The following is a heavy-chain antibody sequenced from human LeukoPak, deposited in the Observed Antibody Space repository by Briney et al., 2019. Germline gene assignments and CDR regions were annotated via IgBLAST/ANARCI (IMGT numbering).Heavy chain of an antibody. D-gene: IGHD2-8*01. CDR3: AREAADSSVCDF. CDR2: INPNTGGT. CDR1: GYTFTAHY. J-gene: IGHJ4*02. V-gene: IGHV1-2*02. Sequence: GASVKVSCKASGYTFTAHYIHWMRQAPGRGLEWVGWINPNTGGTEFAQNVQGRVTMTRDTSINTVYMELNRLTPDDTAVFYCAREAADSSVCDFWGQGSLVTVSS.